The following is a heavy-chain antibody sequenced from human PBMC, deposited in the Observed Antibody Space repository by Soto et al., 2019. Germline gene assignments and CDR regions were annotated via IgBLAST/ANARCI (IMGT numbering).Heavy chain of an antibody. CDR3: AKGDVVYYDILTGYRSAYRAFDI. CDR2: ISGSGGST. Sequence: GGSLRLSCAASGFTFSSYAMSWVRQAPGKGLEWVSAISGSGGSTYYADSVKGRFTISRDNSKNTLYLQMNSLRAEDTAVYYCAKGDVVYYDILTGYRSAYRAFDIWGQGTMVTVS. J-gene: IGHJ3*02. D-gene: IGHD3-9*01. CDR1: GFTFSSYA. V-gene: IGHV3-23*01.